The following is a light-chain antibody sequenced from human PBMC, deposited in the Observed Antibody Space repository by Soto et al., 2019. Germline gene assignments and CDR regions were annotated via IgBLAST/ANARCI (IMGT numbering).Light chain of an antibody. J-gene: IGLJ1*01. V-gene: IGLV2-14*01. Sequence: QSVLTQPASVSGSPGQSIPISCTGTSSDVGGYNYVSWYQQHPGKAPKLMIYEVSNRPSGVSNRFSGSKSGNTASLTISGLXAEDEADYYCSSYTSSSTPYVFGTGTKVTLL. CDR3: SSYTSSSTPYV. CDR1: SSDVGGYNY. CDR2: EVS.